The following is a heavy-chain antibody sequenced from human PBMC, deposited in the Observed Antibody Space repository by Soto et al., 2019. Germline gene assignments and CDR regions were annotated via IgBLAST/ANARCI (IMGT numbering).Heavy chain of an antibody. J-gene: IGHJ5*02. V-gene: IGHV4-59*01. CDR2: IYYSGST. CDR1: GGSISSYY. D-gene: IGHD5-12*01. CDR3: EREGRDGYNLAP. Sequence: QVQLQESGPGLVKPSETLSLTCTVSGGSISSYYWCWMRQPPGKGLEWIGYIYYSGSTNYNPSLKSRDTISVDTSKNQFALKLSSVTAADTAVYYCEREGRDGYNLAPWGQGTLVTVSS.